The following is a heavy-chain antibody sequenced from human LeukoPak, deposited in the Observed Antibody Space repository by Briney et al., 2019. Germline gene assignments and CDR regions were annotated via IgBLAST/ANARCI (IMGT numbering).Heavy chain of an antibody. Sequence: SQTLSLTCTVSGGSISSGSYYWSWIRQPAGKGLEWIGRIYTSGSTNYNPSLKSRVTISVDTSKNQFSLKLSSVTAADTAVYYCAREWMQGYSNFSDYWGQGTLVTVSS. CDR3: AREWMQGYSNFSDY. CDR2: IYTSGST. V-gene: IGHV4-61*02. D-gene: IGHD4-11*01. J-gene: IGHJ4*02. CDR1: GGSISSGSYY.